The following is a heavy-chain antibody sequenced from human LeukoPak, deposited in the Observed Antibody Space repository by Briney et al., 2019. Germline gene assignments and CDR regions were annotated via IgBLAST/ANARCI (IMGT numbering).Heavy chain of an antibody. V-gene: IGHV4-61*01. Sequence: SETLSLTCTVSGGSLSSGSYYWSWIRQPPGKGLEWVGYIYYSGSNNYNPSLKSRVTISVDTSKNQFSLKLSSVTAADTAMYYCARSGGYWFDPWGQGTLVTISS. D-gene: IGHD3-10*01. CDR1: GGSLSSGSYY. CDR2: IYYSGSN. CDR3: ARSGGYWFDP. J-gene: IGHJ5*02.